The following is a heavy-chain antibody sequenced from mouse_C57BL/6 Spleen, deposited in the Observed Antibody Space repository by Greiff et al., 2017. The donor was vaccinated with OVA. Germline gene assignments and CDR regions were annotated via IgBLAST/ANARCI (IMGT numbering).Heavy chain of an antibody. CDR2: IRSKSSNYAT. J-gene: IGHJ4*01. CDR1: GFTFNTYA. V-gene: IGHV10-3*01. Sequence: EVQGVESGGGLVQPKGSLKLSCAASGFTFNTYAMPWVRQAPGQGLEWVARIRSKSSNYATYYADSVKVRFTISRDDSQSMLYLQMNNLKTEDTAMYYCVRGYILDAMDYWGQGTSVTVSS. CDR3: VRGYILDAMDY. D-gene: IGHD1-3*01.